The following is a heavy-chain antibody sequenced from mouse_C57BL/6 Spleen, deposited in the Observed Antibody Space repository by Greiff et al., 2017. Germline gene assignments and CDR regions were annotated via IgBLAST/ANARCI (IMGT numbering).Heavy chain of an antibody. J-gene: IGHJ2*01. CDR1: GFNIKDDY. V-gene: IGHV14-4*01. Sequence: EVQLQRSGAELVRPGASVKLSCTASGFNIKDDYMHWVKQRPEQGLEWIGWIDPENGDTEYASKFQGKATITADTSSNTAYLQLSSLTSEDTAVYYCTTGYGSSLDYWGQGTTLTVSS. CDR2: IDPENGDT. D-gene: IGHD1-1*01. CDR3: TTGYGSSLDY.